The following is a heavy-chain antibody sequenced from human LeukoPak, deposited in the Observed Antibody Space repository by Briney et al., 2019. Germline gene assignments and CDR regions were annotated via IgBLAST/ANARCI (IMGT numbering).Heavy chain of an antibody. D-gene: IGHD1-14*01. J-gene: IGHJ6*03. CDR3: ARAGRDVNYYFYYYMDV. CDR1: GFTFSNYW. Sequence: GGSLRLSCAASGFTFSNYWMHWVRQAPGKGLVWVSRISSEGSSTGYADSVKGRFTISRDNAKNSLYLQLNSLGAEDTAVYYCARAGRDVNYYFYYYMDVWGKGTTVTVSS. V-gene: IGHV3-74*01. CDR2: ISSEGSST.